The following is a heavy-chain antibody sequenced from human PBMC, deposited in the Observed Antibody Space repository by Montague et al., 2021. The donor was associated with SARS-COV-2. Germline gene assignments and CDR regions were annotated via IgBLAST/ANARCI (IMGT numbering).Heavy chain of an antibody. Sequence: SLRLSCAASGFTFGDYSMSWVRQAPGKGLEWVAYIKIDSSDIYYIDSVKGRFTISRDNARNSLSLQMNSLRAEDTAVYYCARETLYIDFWGEGTTVAVSS. CDR1: GFTFGDYS. J-gene: IGHJ6*03. CDR3: ARETLYIDF. V-gene: IGHV3-21*05. CDR2: IKIDSSDI.